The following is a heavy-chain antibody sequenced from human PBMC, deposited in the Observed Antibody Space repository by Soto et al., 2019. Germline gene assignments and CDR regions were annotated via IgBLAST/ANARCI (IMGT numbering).Heavy chain of an antibody. Sequence: ASVKVSCKASGYTFTSYGISWVRQAPGQGLEWMGIINPSGGSTSYAQKFQGRVTMTRDTSTSTVYMELSSLRSEDTAVYYCARDLSDLDYYDSSGYYLWYWGQGTLVTVSS. J-gene: IGHJ4*02. CDR2: INPSGGST. V-gene: IGHV1-46*01. CDR1: GYTFTSYG. D-gene: IGHD3-22*01. CDR3: ARDLSDLDYYDSSGYYLWY.